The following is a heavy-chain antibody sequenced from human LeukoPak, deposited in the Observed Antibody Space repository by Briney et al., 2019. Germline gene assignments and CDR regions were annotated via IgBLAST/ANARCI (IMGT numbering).Heavy chain of an antibody. CDR1: GGSISSYY. CDR3: AREGVGYYDSSGYYP. V-gene: IGHV4-59*01. D-gene: IGHD3-22*01. Sequence: RASETLSLTCTVSGGSISSYYWSWIRQPPGKGLEWIRYIYYSGSTNYNPSLKSRVTISVDTSKNQFSLKLSSVTAADTAVYYCAREGVGYYDSSGYYPWGQGTLVTVSS. CDR2: IYYSGST. J-gene: IGHJ5*02.